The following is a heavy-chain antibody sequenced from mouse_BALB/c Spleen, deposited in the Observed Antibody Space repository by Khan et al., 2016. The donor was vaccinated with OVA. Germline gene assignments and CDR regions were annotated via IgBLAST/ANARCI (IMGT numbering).Heavy chain of an antibody. CDR3: APVGNYYVSFAY. Sequence: VRLQQSGPELVKPGASVKMSCKASGYTFTSYVMHWVKQKLGLGLEWIGYIYPFNDDTKYNEKFKGKATLTSDKSSSTAYMELSCLTSEDSAVYYCAPVGNYYVSFAYWGQGTLVTVSA. V-gene: IGHV1S136*01. D-gene: IGHD1-1*01. J-gene: IGHJ3*01. CDR1: GYTFTSYV. CDR2: IYPFNDDT.